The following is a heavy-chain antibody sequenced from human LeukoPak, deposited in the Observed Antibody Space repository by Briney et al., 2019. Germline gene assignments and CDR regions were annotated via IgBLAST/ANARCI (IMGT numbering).Heavy chain of an antibody. CDR2: ITNSGNSK. J-gene: IGHJ4*02. D-gene: IGHD2-2*01. Sequence: GGSLRLSCAASEFTFSSYSMNWVRQAPGKGLEWVSYITNSGNSKSYADSVKGRFTISRDNAKNSLFLQMNSLRAEDTAVYYCARDSSTYAGPPDYWGQGTLVTVSS. CDR1: EFTFSSYS. V-gene: IGHV3-48*01. CDR3: ARDSSTYAGPPDY.